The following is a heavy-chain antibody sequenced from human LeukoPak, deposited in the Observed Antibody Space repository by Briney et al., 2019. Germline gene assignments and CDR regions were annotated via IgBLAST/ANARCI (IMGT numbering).Heavy chain of an antibody. CDR2: ISYDGSNK. Sequence: PGGSLRLSCAASGFTFSSYGMHGFRQAPGKGLEGVAVISYDGSNKYYADSVKGRFTISRDNSKNTLYLQMNSLRAEDTAVYYCAKGDGYNYYYYYGMDVWGQGTTVTVSS. D-gene: IGHD5-24*01. CDR1: GFTFSSYG. V-gene: IGHV3-30*18. J-gene: IGHJ6*02. CDR3: AKGDGYNYYYYYGMDV.